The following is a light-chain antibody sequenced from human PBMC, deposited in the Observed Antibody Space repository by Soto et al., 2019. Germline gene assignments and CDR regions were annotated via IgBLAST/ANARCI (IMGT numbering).Light chain of an antibody. CDR1: QSVSSN. Sequence: EIVMTQSPATLSVSPGERATLSCRASQSVSSNFAWYQQKPGQSPRLLINGASTRATGIPARFSGSGSGTEFTLTISSLQSEDFAVYYCQQYNNWPPRFGQGTKVEFK. V-gene: IGKV3-15*01. CDR3: QQYNNWPPR. J-gene: IGKJ1*01. CDR2: GAS.